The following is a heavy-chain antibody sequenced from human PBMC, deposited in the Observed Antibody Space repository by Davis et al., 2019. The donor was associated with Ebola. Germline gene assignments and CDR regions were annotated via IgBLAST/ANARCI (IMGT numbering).Heavy chain of an antibody. J-gene: IGHJ4*02. CDR3: ARKSSPDY. CDR1: GITFTNAW. D-gene: IGHD3-10*01. CDR2: IKSKSSGGTT. Sequence: GESLKISCAASGITFTNAWMNWVRQAPGKGLEWVGRIKSKSSGGTTDYAAPVKGRFTISRDNSKNTLYLQMNSLRAEDTAVYYCARKSSPDYWGQGTLVTVSS. V-gene: IGHV3-15*01.